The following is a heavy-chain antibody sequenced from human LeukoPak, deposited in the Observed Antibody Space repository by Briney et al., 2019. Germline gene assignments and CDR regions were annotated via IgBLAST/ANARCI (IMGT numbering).Heavy chain of an antibody. CDR2: IYYSGST. CDR1: GGSISSSSYY. D-gene: IGHD3-3*01. Sequence: SETLSLTCTVSGGSISSSSYYWGWIRQPPGKGLEWIGSIYYSGSTYYNPSLKSRVTISVDTSKDQFSLKLSSVTAADTAVYYCARVVTIFGVVIIADAFDIWGQGTMVTVSS. V-gene: IGHV4-39*07. J-gene: IGHJ3*02. CDR3: ARVVTIFGVVIIADAFDI.